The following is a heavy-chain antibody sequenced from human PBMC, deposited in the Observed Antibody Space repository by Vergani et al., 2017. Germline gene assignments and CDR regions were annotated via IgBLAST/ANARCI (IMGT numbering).Heavy chain of an antibody. CDR3: AIGTDYYDSSGYYLDY. Sequence: QVQLVQSGSEVRKPGASVKVSCQVSGYSLTELTTHWVRQAPGKGLEWMGGFDPEHGEVTFAHHIQGRVTMTEDRSTDTAYMELSSLRPEDTALYYCAIGTDYYDSSGYYLDYWGHGTLVTVSS. CDR1: GYSLTELT. D-gene: IGHD3-22*01. J-gene: IGHJ4*01. CDR2: FDPEHGEV. V-gene: IGHV1-24*01.